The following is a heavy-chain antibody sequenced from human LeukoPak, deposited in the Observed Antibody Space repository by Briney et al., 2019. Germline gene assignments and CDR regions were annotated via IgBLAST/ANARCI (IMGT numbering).Heavy chain of an antibody. J-gene: IGHJ4*02. CDR2: IIPIFGTA. CDR3: ARDVRYFDCSGYLPVMYYFDY. CDR1: GGTLSSYA. V-gene: IGHV1-69*05. Sequence: SPKDSCKASGGTLSSYAISGVRQAPGQGRERMGRIIPIFGTANYAQKFQGRGTITTDETTSTAYMEVSSLRSEDTAVYYCARDVRYFDCSGYLPVMYYFDYWGQGTLVTVSS. D-gene: IGHD3-22*01.